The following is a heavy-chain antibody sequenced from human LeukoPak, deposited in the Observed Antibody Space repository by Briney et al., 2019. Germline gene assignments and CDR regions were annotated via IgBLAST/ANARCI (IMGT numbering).Heavy chain of an antibody. CDR1: GFTFSSYG. CDR2: ISYDGSNK. J-gene: IGHJ6*02. CDR3: ARARGYSYGYYYYGMDV. D-gene: IGHD5-18*01. V-gene: IGHV3-30*19. Sequence: GSLRLSCAASGFTFSSYGMHWVRQAPGKGLEWVAIISYDGSNKYYADSVKGRFTISRDNSKNTLYLQMNSLRAEDTAVYYCARARGYSYGYYYYGMDVWGQGTTVTVSS.